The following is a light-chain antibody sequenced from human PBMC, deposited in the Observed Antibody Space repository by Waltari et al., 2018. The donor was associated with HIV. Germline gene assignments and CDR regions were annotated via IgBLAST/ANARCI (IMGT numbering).Light chain of an antibody. CDR3: QSFDSSLSSSVV. J-gene: IGLJ2*01. CDR2: GDT. V-gene: IGLV1-40*01. Sequence: HSVLTQAPSVSGAPGQRVTISCSGSSSNIGAGYDVHWYQQRPGTAPKLLSYGDTNRPSGVPDRFAGSKSGTSASLVITGLQPEDEADYYCQSFDSSLSSSVVFGGGTKLTVL. CDR1: SSNIGAGYD.